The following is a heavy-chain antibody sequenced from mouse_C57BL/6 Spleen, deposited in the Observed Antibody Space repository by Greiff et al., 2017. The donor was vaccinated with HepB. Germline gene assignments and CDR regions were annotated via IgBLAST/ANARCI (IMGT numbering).Heavy chain of an antibody. CDR3: ARRIHYYGSSYGYFDV. D-gene: IGHD1-1*01. Sequence: VQLQQPGAELVKPGASVKMSCKASGYTFTSYWITWVKQRPGQGLEWIGDIYPGSGSTNYNEKFKSKATLTVDTSSSTAYMQLSSLTSEDSAVYYCARRIHYYGSSYGYFDVWGTGTTVTVSS. J-gene: IGHJ1*03. V-gene: IGHV1-55*01. CDR1: GYTFTSYW. CDR2: IYPGSGST.